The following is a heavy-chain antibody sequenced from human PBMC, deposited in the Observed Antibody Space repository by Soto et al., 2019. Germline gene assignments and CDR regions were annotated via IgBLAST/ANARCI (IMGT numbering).Heavy chain of an antibody. Sequence: QVQLQESGPGLVKPSETLSLTCTVSGGSISSYYWSWIRQPPGKGLEWIGYIYYSGSTNYNPSLKTRAPISVATSNTQFPLKLSSVPAADTAVYSCATRYVSCFDYWGQGTLVTVSS. J-gene: IGHJ4*02. CDR3: ATRYVSCFDY. CDR1: GGSISSYY. D-gene: IGHD2-2*01. V-gene: IGHV4-59*08. CDR2: IYYSGST.